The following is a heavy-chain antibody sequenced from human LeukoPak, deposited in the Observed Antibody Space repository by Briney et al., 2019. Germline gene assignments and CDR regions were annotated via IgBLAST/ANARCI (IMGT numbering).Heavy chain of an antibody. CDR1: GYTLTELS. D-gene: IGHD4-23*01. J-gene: IGHJ4*02. V-gene: IGHV1-24*01. Sequence: ASVKVSFKGSGYTLTELSMHWGRQPPGKGLEWIGGFHPEHGETTYAQKFQGRVTMTEHTSTDTAYMELSSLRSEDTAVYYCASGGRGTDYWGQGTLVTVSS. CDR3: ASGGRGTDY. CDR2: FHPEHGET.